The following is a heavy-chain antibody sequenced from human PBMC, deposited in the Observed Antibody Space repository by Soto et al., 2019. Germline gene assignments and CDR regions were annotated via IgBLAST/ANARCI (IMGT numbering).Heavy chain of an antibody. CDR3: AHRVLRTVFGVVTTTAIYFDF. Sequence: QITLKASGPTVVKPTETLTLTCTFSGFSLTTSGVGVGWVRQSPGKAPEWLALIYWDDDKRYSTSLKSRLTITKDTAKNQVVLTMANVDPADTATYYCAHRVLRTVFGVVTTTAIYFDFWGQGTPVVVSS. D-gene: IGHD3-3*01. CDR2: IYWDDDK. V-gene: IGHV2-5*02. CDR1: GFSLTTSGVG. J-gene: IGHJ4*02.